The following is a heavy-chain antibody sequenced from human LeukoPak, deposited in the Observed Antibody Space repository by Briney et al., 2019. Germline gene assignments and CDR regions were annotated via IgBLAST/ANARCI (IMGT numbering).Heavy chain of an antibody. CDR1: SGSFTSGGYY. Sequence: PSETLSLTCTVSSGSFTSGGYYWSWIRQHPGKGLEWIGYTYYRGSTYYNPSLKSRVSISVDTSKNQFSLKLSSVTAADTAVYYCARGRDSSSWYVHYFDYWGQGTLVTVSS. J-gene: IGHJ4*02. CDR3: ARGRDSSSWYVHYFDY. D-gene: IGHD6-13*01. V-gene: IGHV4-31*03. CDR2: TYYRGST.